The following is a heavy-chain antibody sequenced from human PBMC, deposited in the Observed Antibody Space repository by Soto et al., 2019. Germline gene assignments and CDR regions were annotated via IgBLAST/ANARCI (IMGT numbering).Heavy chain of an antibody. CDR2: ISADSGTT. J-gene: IGHJ5*02. Sequence: AQLEESGGGLVKPGGSLRLSCTASTSAFVTQSINWVRRAPGKGLEWISYISADSGTTFYADFVKGRFTTSRDNAKRSVYLHMDSLKDEDTAVYHCAAGAGSWFDPWGQGTVVSVSS. CDR3: AAGAGSWFDP. D-gene: IGHD6-19*01. V-gene: IGHV3-48*02. CDR1: TSAFVTQS.